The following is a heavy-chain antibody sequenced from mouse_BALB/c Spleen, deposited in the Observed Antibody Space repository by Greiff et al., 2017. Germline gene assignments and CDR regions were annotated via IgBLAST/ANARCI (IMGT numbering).Heavy chain of an antibody. D-gene: IGHD1-1*01. CDR3: ARNFITTVPGVAY. CDR1: GFSLSRYS. CDR2: IWGGGST. V-gene: IGHV2-6-4*01. J-gene: IGHJ3*01. Sequence: VMLVESGPGLVAPSQSLSITCTVSGFSLSRYSVHWVRQPPGKGLEWLGMIWGGGSTDYNSALKSRLSISKDNSKSQVFLKMNSLQTDDTAMYYCARNFITTVPGVAYWGQGTLVTVSA.